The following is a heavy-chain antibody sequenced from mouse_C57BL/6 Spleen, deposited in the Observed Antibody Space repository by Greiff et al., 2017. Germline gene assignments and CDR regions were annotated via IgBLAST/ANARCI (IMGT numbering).Heavy chain of an antibody. CDR1: GYTFTSDW. Sequence: VQLQQSGAELAKPGASVKLSCKASGYTFTSDWMHWVKQRPGQGLEWIGYINPSSGYTKYNQKYKDKATLTSDKSSNTAHMQLSSLTYDDSACYYCAIPESLDYWGQGTTLTVSS. V-gene: IGHV1-7*01. J-gene: IGHJ2*01. CDR2: INPSSGYT. CDR3: AIPESLDY.